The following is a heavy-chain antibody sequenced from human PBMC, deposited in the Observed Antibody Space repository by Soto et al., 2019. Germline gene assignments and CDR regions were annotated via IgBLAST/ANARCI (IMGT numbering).Heavy chain of an antibody. J-gene: IGHJ6*02. CDR3: AKDLEGYCSSTSCYTYFGLAA. V-gene: IGHV3-30*18. CDR2: ISYDGSNK. Sequence: XWSLRLSCAASGLRFSSYVMHWVRQAPGKGLEWVAVISYDGSNKYYADSVKGRFTISRDNSKHTLFLQMNSLRPEDTAVYYCAKDLEGYCSSTSCYTYFGLAAWGQGPTVTVSS. CDR1: GLRFSSYV. D-gene: IGHD2-2*01.